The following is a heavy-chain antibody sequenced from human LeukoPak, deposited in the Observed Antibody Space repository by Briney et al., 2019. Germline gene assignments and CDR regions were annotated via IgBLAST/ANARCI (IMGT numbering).Heavy chain of an antibody. D-gene: IGHD2-15*01. CDR3: ARAMGYCSGGTCYTSLAFDV. J-gene: IGHJ3*01. CDR1: GFTFSSSE. CDR2: ISSSGTTI. Sequence: GGSLRLSCAASGFTFSSSEMNWVRQAPGKGLEWVSYISSSGTTIYYADAVKGRFTTSRDNAKNSLYLQMNSLRAEETAVYYCARAMGYCSGGTCYTSLAFDVWGQGTMVTVSS. V-gene: IGHV3-48*03.